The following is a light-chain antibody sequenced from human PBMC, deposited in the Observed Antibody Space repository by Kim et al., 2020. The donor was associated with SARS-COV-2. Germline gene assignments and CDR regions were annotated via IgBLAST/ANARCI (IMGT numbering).Light chain of an antibody. V-gene: IGLV7-46*01. CDR2: DTT. J-gene: IGLJ7*01. CDR1: TGAGTGGNW. Sequence: PGGTVTIATCSTTGAGTGGNWHHWLQQKAGQAPRTLINDTTKEPSWPPARFSGSLLGGKAALTLSGAQPEDEADYFCLRVHSSLPVFGGGTQRTVL. CDR3: LRVHSSLPV.